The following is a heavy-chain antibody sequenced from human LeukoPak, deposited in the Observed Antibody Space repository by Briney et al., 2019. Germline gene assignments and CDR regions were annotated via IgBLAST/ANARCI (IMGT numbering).Heavy chain of an antibody. D-gene: IGHD3-3*01. CDR2: INHSGST. CDR3: ARLVRVGVTIFGVVTTVAFDI. CDR1: GGSFSGYY. V-gene: IGHV4-34*01. J-gene: IGHJ3*02. Sequence: SETLSLTCAVYGGSFSGYYWSWIRQPPGKGLEWIGEINHSGSTNYNPSLKSRVTISVDTSKNQFSLKLSSVTAADTAVYYCARLVRVGVTIFGVVTTVAFDIWGQGTMVTVSS.